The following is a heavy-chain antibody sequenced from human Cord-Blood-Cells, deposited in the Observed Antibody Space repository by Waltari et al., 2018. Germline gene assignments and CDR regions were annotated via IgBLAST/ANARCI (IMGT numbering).Heavy chain of an antibody. V-gene: IGHV3-53*01. D-gene: IGHD3-3*01. CDR2: IYSGGST. Sequence: EVQLVESGGGLIQPGGSLRLSCAASGFTVSSNYMSWVRQAPGKGLEWVSVIYSGGSTYYADSVKGRFTISIDNSKNTLYLQMSSLIAEDTAVYYCARWHYDFWSGYYGYWGQGTLVTVSS. J-gene: IGHJ4*02. CDR1: GFTVSSNY. CDR3: ARWHYDFWSGYYGY.